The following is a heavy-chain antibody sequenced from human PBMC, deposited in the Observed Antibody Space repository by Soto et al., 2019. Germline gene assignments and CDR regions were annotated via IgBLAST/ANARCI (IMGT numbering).Heavy chain of an antibody. J-gene: IGHJ4*02. CDR2: ISWDADK. Sequence: QITLKESGPTLVKPTQTLTLTCTFSGFSLTETGMGVGWIRQPPGKALEWLALISWDADKRYSPSLKRGLTISKDASKNQVALTKTNVDAVDTATYYCAHRRSGYFDSWGQGTLVTVSS. CDR1: GFSLTETGMG. V-gene: IGHV2-5*02. CDR3: AHRRSGYFDS.